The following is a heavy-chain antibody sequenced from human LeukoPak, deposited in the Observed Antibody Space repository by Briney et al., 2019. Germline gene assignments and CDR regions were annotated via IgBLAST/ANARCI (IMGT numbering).Heavy chain of an antibody. CDR2: ISYDGSNK. D-gene: IGHD6-13*01. V-gene: IGHV3-30-3*01. CDR1: GFTFSSYA. Sequence: PGGSLRLSCAASGFTFSSYAMHWVRQAPGKGLEWVVVISYDGSNKYYADSVKGRFTISRDNSKNTLYLQMNNLRAEDTAVYFCARGGPYSSSWYLFDYWGQGTLVTVSS. CDR3: ARGGPYSSSWYLFDY. J-gene: IGHJ4*02.